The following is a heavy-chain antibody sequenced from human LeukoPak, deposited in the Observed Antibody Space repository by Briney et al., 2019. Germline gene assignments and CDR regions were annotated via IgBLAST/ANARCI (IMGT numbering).Heavy chain of an antibody. CDR3: ARVYCSSTSCYDVYWFDP. CDR1: GGSISSYY. V-gene: IGHV4-59*01. Sequence: SETLSLTCTVSGGSISSYYWSWIRQPPGKGLEWIGYIYYSGTTKYNPSLKSRVTISVDTSKNQFSLKLSSVTAADTAVYYCARVYCSSTSCYDVYWFDPWGQGTLVTVSS. J-gene: IGHJ5*02. CDR2: IYYSGTT. D-gene: IGHD2-2*01.